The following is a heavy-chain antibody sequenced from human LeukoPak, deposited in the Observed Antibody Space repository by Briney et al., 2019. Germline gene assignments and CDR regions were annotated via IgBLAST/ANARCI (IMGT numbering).Heavy chain of an antibody. D-gene: IGHD5-18*01. V-gene: IGHV3-53*01. J-gene: IGHJ4*02. CDR1: GFTFSSNY. CDR2: IYSGGST. Sequence: GGSLRLSCAASGFTFSSNYMSWVRQAPGKGLEWVSVIYSGGSTYYSDSVKGRFTISRDNSKNTLYLQMNSLRAEDTAVYHCARAPDTEFDYWGQGTLVTVSS. CDR3: ARAPDTEFDY.